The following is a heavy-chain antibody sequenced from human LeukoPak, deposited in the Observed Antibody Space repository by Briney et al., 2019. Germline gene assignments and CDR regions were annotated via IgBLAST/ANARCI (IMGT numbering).Heavy chain of an antibody. D-gene: IGHD2-21*01. J-gene: IGHJ4*02. CDR3: AREKTACGGDCYDS. V-gene: IGHV3-48*03. CDR1: GVTFSSYE. CDR2: ISSSGTPI. Sequence: PGGSLRLSCAASGVTFSSYEMNWVRQAPGKGLDWVSYISSSGTPIHYADSVKGRFTISRDNAKNSLFLQMNSLRAEDTAVYYCAREKTACGGDCYDSWGQGTLVTVSS.